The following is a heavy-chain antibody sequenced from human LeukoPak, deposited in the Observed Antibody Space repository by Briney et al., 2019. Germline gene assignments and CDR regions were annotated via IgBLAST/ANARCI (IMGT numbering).Heavy chain of an antibody. D-gene: IGHD3-3*01. CDR2: MNPNSGNT. J-gene: IGHJ6*02. V-gene: IGHV1-8*01. CDR1: GYTFTSYD. CDR3: ARVERGDFWSGYYLSVGMDV. Sequence: ASVKVSCKASGYTFTSYDINWVRQATGQGLEWMGWMNPNSGNTGYAQEFQGRVTMTRNTSISTAYMELSSLRSEDTAVYYCARVERGDFWSGYYLSVGMDVWGQGTTVTVSS.